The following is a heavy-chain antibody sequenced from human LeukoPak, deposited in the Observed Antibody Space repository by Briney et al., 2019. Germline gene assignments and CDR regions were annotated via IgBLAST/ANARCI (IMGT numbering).Heavy chain of an antibody. CDR2: INQDGSQK. J-gene: IGHJ4*02. D-gene: IGHD3-16*02. CDR1: GFTFSTSW. V-gene: IGHV3-7*03. CDR3: VRDYRACFDY. Sequence: GGSLRLSCAASGFTFSTSWMTWVRQAPGKGLEWVANINQDGSQKYYVDSVKGRFTISRDNAKNSLYLQMNSLRAEDTAVYYCVRDYRACFDYWGQGTLVTVSS.